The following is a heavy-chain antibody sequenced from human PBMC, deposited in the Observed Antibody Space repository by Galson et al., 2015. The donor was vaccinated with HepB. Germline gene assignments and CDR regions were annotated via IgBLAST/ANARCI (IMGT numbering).Heavy chain of an antibody. CDR1: GFTFSSYA. D-gene: IGHD1-26*01. V-gene: IGHV3-30*04. Sequence: SLRLSCAASGFTFSSYAMHWVRQAPGKGLEWVAVISYDGSNKYYADSVKGRFTISRDNSKNTLYLQMNSLRAEDTAVYYCARGDSGSGDWGQGTLVTVSS. CDR2: ISYDGSNK. CDR3: ARGDSGSGD. J-gene: IGHJ4*02.